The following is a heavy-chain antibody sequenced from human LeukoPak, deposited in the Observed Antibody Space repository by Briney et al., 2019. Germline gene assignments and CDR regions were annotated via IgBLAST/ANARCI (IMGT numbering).Heavy chain of an antibody. CDR1: GFTFSDYA. V-gene: IGHV3-64*01. D-gene: IGHD3-16*02. Sequence: GGSLRLSCAASGFTFSDYAIHWVRHCPGKGLEYVSTISGNGGSTFYANSVKGRFTISRDNSKNTVYLQMGSLRAEDTAVYYCARGKSGGVIVMAYWGQGTLVTVSS. CDR3: ARGKSGGVIVMAY. CDR2: ISGNGGST. J-gene: IGHJ4*02.